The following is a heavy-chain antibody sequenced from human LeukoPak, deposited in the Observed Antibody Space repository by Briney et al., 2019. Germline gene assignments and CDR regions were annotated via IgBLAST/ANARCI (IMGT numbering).Heavy chain of an antibody. D-gene: IGHD1-14*01. V-gene: IGHV1-69*05. Sequence: SVKVSCKASGGTFSSYPLIWVRQSPGQGLVWMRGIIPIFGTASYAQKFQGRVTITTDESTSTAYMELSSLRSEDTAVYYCARDLSIPPTQYYFDYWGQGTLVTVSS. CDR2: IIPIFGTA. CDR3: ARDLSIPPTQYYFDY. CDR1: GGTFSSYP. J-gene: IGHJ4*02.